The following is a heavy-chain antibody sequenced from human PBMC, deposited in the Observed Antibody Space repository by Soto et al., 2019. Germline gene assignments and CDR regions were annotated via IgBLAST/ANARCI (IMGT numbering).Heavy chain of an antibody. J-gene: IGHJ3*02. CDR2: IKQDGSEK. D-gene: IGHD6-19*01. Sequence: GGSLRLSCAASGFTFSSYWMSWVRQAPGKGLEWVANIKQDGSEKYYVDSVKGRFTISRDNAKNSLYLQMNSLRAEDTAVYYCARDPRIAVAGPHANHAFAIWGKETMSPSPQ. CDR3: ARDPRIAVAGPHANHAFAI. V-gene: IGHV3-7*03. CDR1: GFTFSSYW.